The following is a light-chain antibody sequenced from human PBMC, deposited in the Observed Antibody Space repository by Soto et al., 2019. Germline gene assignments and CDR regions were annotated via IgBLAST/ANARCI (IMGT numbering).Light chain of an antibody. CDR2: GAS. CDR3: QQYGSSPYT. Sequence: EIVLTQSPGTRSLSPGERATLSCRASQSVSSSYLAWYQQKPGQAPRLLIYGASSRSTGITDRFSGSGSGTDFTLTISRREPDDFSVYYCQQYGSSPYTFGQGTKLEIK. J-gene: IGKJ2*01. CDR1: QSVSSSY. V-gene: IGKV3-20*01.